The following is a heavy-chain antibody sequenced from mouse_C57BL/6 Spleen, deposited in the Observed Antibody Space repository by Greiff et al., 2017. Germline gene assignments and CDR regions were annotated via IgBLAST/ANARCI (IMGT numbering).Heavy chain of an antibody. V-gene: IGHV1-7*01. CDR2: INPSSGYP. CDR1: GYTFTSYW. CDR3: ARGYYGNSPCYFDV. J-gene: IGHJ1*03. Sequence: QVQLKESGAELAKPGASVKLSCKASGYTFTSYWMHWVKQRPGQGLEWIGYINPSSGYPKYNQKFKDKATLTADKSSSTAYMQLISRTYEDSAVYYCARGYYGNSPCYFDVWGTGTTVTVSS. D-gene: IGHD2-1*01.